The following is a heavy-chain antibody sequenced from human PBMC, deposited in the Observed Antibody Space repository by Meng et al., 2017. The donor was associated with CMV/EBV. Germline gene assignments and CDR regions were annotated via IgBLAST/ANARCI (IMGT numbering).Heavy chain of an antibody. V-gene: IGHV3-30*02. D-gene: IGHD4-11*01. Sequence: GGSPRLSCAASGFTFSSYGMHWVRQAPGKGLEWVAFIRYDGSNKYYADSVKGRFTISRDNSKNTLYLQMNSLRAEDTAVYYCAKDRVSQFDYWGQGTLVTVSS. CDR2: IRYDGSNK. J-gene: IGHJ4*02. CDR3: AKDRVSQFDY. CDR1: GFTFSSYG.